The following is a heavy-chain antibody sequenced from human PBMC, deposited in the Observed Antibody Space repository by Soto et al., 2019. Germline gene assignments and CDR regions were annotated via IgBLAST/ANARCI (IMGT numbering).Heavy chain of an antibody. V-gene: IGHV6-1*01. CDR1: GDSVSSNSAA. J-gene: IGHJ4*02. D-gene: IGHD2-2*01. CDR3: ARDGGIVVPAAHDY. CDR2: TYYRSKWYN. Sequence: QVQLQQSGPGLVKPSQTLSLTCAISGDSVSSNSAAWNWIRQSPSRGLEWLGRTYYRSKWYNDYGVSVKSRITSNPDTSKNQSSLQLNSVTPEDTAVYYCARDGGIVVPAAHDYWGQGTLVPVSS.